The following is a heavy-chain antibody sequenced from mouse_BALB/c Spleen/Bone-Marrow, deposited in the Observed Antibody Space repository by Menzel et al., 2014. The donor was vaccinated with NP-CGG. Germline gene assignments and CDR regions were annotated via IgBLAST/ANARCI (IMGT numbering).Heavy chain of an antibody. Sequence: QVQLKESGPGLVQPSQSLSITCTVSGFSLTSYGVHWVRQSPGKGLEWLGVIWSGGSTDYNAAFISRLSISKDNSKSXVFFEMNSPQANDTAIYYCARNGNYYFDYWGQGTTLTVSS. J-gene: IGHJ2*01. CDR2: IWSGGST. V-gene: IGHV2-2*02. CDR3: ARNGNYYFDY. CDR1: GFSLTSYG. D-gene: IGHD2-1*01.